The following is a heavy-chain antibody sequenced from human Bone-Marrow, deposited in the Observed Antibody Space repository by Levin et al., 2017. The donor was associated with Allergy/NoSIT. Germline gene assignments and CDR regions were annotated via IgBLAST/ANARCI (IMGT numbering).Heavy chain of an antibody. Sequence: GGSLRLSCAASGFTFSSYGMHWVRQAPGKGLEWVAVISYDGSNTYYADSAKGRLTISRDNSKNTLHLQMNSLRVEDTAMYYCANGGVYHSVGPLENWGQGTLVTVSS. D-gene: IGHD3-16*01. CDR1: GFTFSSYG. CDR3: ANGGVYHSVGPLEN. CDR2: ISYDGSNT. V-gene: IGHV3-30*18. J-gene: IGHJ4*02.